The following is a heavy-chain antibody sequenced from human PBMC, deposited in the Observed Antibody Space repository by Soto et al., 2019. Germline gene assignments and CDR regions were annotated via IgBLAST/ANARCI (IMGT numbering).Heavy chain of an antibody. CDR1: GFTFSSYG. J-gene: IGHJ4*02. D-gene: IGHD7-27*01. CDR3: AKVLTGDLDY. CDR2: ISYDENNK. Sequence: GGSLRLSCAASGFTFSSYGMNWVRQAPGKGLEWMAVISYDENNKYYADSVKGRFTISRDNSKNTLYLQMNSLRAEDTAVYYCAKVLTGDLDYWGQGTLVTVSS. V-gene: IGHV3-30*18.